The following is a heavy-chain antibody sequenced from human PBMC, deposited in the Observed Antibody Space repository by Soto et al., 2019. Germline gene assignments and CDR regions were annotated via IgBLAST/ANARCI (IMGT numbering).Heavy chain of an antibody. J-gene: IGHJ4*02. Sequence: AGGSLRLSCAASGFTFSSYAMHWVRQAPGKGLEWVAVISYDGSNKYYADSEKGRFTITRDNSKNTLYLQMNSLRAEDTAVYYCARAPWGQQPLVDYWGQGTLVT. D-gene: IGHD6-13*01. V-gene: IGHV3-30-3*01. CDR1: GFTFSSYA. CDR3: ARAPWGQQPLVDY. CDR2: ISYDGSNK.